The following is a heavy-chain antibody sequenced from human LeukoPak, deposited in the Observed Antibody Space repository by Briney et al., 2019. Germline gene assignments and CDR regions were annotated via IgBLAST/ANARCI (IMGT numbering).Heavy chain of an antibody. CDR2: FIPILGTA. CDR1: GGTFSDYA. J-gene: IGHJ6*04. D-gene: IGHD3-3*01. Sequence: SVKVSCRASGGTFSDYAYNWVRQAPGQGLEWMGVFIPILGTANSTQNFQDRVTITADISTNTAYLELTSLRSEDTAVYFCAGIPVFGVVLHQVPVWGKGTTVTVSS. CDR3: AGIPVFGVVLHQVPV. V-gene: IGHV1-69*10.